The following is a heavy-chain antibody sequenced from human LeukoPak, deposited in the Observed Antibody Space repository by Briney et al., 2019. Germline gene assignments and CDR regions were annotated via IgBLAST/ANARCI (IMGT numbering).Heavy chain of an antibody. D-gene: IGHD2-8*01. CDR2: IKQDGSEK. V-gene: IGHV3-7*01. CDR3: ARDAGSDIVLMSYYYYYYMDV. J-gene: IGHJ6*03. CDR1: GFTFSSYW. Sequence: GGSLRLSCAASGFTFSSYWMSWVRQAPGKGLEWVANIKQDGSEKYYVDSVKGRFTISRDNAKNSLYLQMNSLRAEDTAVYYCARDAGSDIVLMSYYYYYYMDVWGKGTTVTVSS.